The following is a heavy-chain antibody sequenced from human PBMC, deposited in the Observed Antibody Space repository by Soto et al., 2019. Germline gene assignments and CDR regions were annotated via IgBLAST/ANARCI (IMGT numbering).Heavy chain of an antibody. J-gene: IGHJ4*02. V-gene: IGHV3-30-3*01. CDR2: ISYDGSNK. CDR1: GFTFISYA. Sequence: WGSLRLSCAASGFTFISYAIHFFRQAPCKGLEWVAGISYDGSNKYYADSVKGRFTISRDNSKNTLYLQMNSLRAEDTAVYYCARGPSSLTRFDYWGQGTLVTVSS. D-gene: IGHD2-2*01. CDR3: ARGPSSLTRFDY.